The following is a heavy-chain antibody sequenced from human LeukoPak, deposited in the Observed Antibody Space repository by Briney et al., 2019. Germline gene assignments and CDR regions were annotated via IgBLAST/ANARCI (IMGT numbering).Heavy chain of an antibody. CDR2: VSSSGSTI. J-gene: IGHJ4*02. V-gene: IGHV3-48*03. CDR3: ARDRYYDSSGYLDY. Sequence: GGSLRLSCAASGFTFRSYEMNWVRQAPGKGLEWVSYVSSSGSTIYYADSVKGRFTMSRDNAKKSLYLQMNSLRAEDTAIYHCARDRYYDSSGYLDYWGQGTLVTVSS. CDR1: GFTFRSYE. D-gene: IGHD3-22*01.